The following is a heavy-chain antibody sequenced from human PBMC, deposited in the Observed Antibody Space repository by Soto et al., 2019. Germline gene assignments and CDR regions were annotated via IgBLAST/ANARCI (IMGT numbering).Heavy chain of an antibody. CDR3: AREQQLVKGKHGMDV. CDR1: GGSISSSSYY. J-gene: IGHJ6*02. V-gene: IGHV4-39*01. CDR2: IYYSGST. Sequence: SETLSLTCTVSGGSISSSSYYWGWIRQPPGKGLEWIGSIYYSGSTYYNPSLKSRVTISVDTSKNQFSLKLSSVTAADTAVYYCAREQQLVKGKHGMDVWGQGTTVTVSS. D-gene: IGHD6-13*01.